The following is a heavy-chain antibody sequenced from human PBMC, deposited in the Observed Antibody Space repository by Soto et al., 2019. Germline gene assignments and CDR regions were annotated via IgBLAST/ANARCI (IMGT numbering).Heavy chain of an antibody. CDR2: TSSAGTSK. CDR1: GVSFSSYA. J-gene: IGHJ4*02. Sequence: SLRLSCAASGVSFSSYARQWVRQAPGKGLEWVAVTSSAGTSKFYVESVKGRFTISRDNSKNILYLEMNSLRPEDTAMYYCAKDGAADGTFDYCGTRTLVAVCS. V-gene: IGHV3-30*18. D-gene: IGHD6-13*01. CDR3: AKDGAADGTFDY.